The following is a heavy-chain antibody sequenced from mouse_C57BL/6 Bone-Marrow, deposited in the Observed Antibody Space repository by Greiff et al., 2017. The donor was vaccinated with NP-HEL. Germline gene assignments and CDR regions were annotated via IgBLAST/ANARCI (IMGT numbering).Heavy chain of an antibody. CDR1: GFTFSDYG. CDR2: ISNLAYSI. D-gene: IGHD1-1*01. V-gene: IGHV5-15*04. J-gene: IGHJ4*01. CDR3: ARQNYYGSTLYYAMDY. Sequence: EVKVEESGGGLVQPGGSLKLSCAASGFTFSDYGMAWVRQAPRKGPEWVAFISNLAYSIYYADTVTGRFTISRENAKNTLYLEMSSLRSEDTAMYYCARQNYYGSTLYYAMDYWGQGTSVTVSS.